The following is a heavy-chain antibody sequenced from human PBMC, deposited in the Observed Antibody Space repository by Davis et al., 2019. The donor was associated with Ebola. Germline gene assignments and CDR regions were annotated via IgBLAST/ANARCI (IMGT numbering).Heavy chain of an antibody. J-gene: IGHJ4*02. CDR2: IYYSGST. V-gene: IGHV4-39*01. Sequence: SETLSLTCTVPGGSISSSSYYWGWIRQPPGKGLEWIGSIYYSGSTYYNPSLKSRVTISVDTSKNQFSLKLSSVTAADTAVYYWARHERGRDYWGQGTLVTVSS. CDR1: GGSISSSSYY. CDR3: ARHERGRDY.